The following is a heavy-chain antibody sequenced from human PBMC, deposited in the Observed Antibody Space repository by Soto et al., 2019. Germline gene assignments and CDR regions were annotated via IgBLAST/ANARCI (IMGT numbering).Heavy chain of an antibody. J-gene: IGHJ4*02. CDR3: ARGFLGSDLYYYFDS. CDR1: SGSISGYY. Sequence: SETLSLTCTVSSGSISGYYWGWIRQPPGEGLEWIGYVHYSGNPNYSPSFKSRVTMSVDTSKNRFSLKLNSVTAADTAVYYCARGFLGSDLYYYFDSWGPGTLVTVSS. D-gene: IGHD6-19*01. CDR2: VHYSGNP. V-gene: IGHV4-59*01.